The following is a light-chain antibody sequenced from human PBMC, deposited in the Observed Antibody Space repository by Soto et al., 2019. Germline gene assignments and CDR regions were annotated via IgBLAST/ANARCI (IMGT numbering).Light chain of an antibody. CDR3: QQYGSSSIT. CDR1: QSVSSSS. J-gene: IGKJ5*01. V-gene: IGKV3-20*01. CDR2: STS. Sequence: EIVLTQSPGTLSLSPGERATLSCRASQSVSSSSLAWNQQKPGQAPRLLIYSTSSRATGIPDRFSGSGSGTDFTLTISRLEPEDFAVYSCQQYGSSSITFGQGTRLEIK.